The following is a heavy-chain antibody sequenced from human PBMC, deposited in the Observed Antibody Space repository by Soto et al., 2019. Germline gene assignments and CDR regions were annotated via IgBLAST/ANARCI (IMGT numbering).Heavy chain of an antibody. V-gene: IGHV4-4*03. CDR1: GGSIISSNW. Sequence: PATLSLTCAFSGGSIISSNWWSVVRQPPGKGLEWIGEIYHSGSTNYSPSLKSRVTISVDKSTNQFSLKLSSVTAADKDVYYCAREGGGYWRGGSGLITRGTFSEWGTGKLVTVDS. D-gene: IGHD2-15*01. J-gene: IGHJ4*02. CDR3: AREGGGYWRGGSGLITRGTFSE. CDR2: IYHSGST.